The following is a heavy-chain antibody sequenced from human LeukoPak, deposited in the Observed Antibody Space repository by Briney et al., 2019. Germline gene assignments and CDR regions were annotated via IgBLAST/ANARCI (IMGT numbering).Heavy chain of an antibody. J-gene: IGHJ6*02. D-gene: IGHD5-12*01. CDR2: MSTSGTTV. CDR1: GFILSGFA. CDR3: ARDGWLSWDGMDV. Sequence: GGSLRLSCAASGFILSGFAMHWFRQTPRKGLEWISYMSTSGTTVYYADSVKGRFTISRDNAYNSLYLQMNSLRAEDTALYYCARDGWLSWDGMDVWGQGTIVTVSS. V-gene: IGHV3-48*03.